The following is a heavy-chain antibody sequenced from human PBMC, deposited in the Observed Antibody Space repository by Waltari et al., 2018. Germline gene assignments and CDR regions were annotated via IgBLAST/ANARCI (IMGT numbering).Heavy chain of an antibody. Sequence: LQLQESGPGLVKPSETLSLTCTVSGGSISSSSYYWGWIRQPPGKGLEWVGRTGNKARSYTTEYAASVKGRFTISRDDSKNSLYLHMNSLKMEDTAVYYCARDLDGDSNFDYWGQGTLVTVSS. CDR3: ARDLDGDSNFDY. V-gene: IGHV3-72*01. CDR1: GGSISSSSYY. CDR2: TGNKARSYTT. J-gene: IGHJ4*02. D-gene: IGHD4-17*01.